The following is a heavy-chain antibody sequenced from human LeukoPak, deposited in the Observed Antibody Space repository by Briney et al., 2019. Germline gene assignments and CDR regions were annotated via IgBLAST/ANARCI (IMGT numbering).Heavy chain of an antibody. CDR1: VYTFTIYG. D-gene: IGHD5-12*01. V-gene: IGHV1-18*01. J-gene: IGHJ4*02. Sequence: GASVTVSFTSSVYTFTIYGISWVRQAPGQGLERMGWISAYNGNTNYAQKLQGRVTMTTDTSTSTAYMELRSLRSDDTAVYYCARGKWHFDYWGQGTLVTVSS. CDR3: ARGKWHFDY. CDR2: ISAYNGNT.